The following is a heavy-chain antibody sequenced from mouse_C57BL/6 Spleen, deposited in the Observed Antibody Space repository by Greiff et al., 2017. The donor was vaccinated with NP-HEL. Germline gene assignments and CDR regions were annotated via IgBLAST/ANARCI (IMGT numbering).Heavy chain of an antibody. J-gene: IGHJ2*01. CDR2: ISSGSSTI. CDR1: GFTFSDYG. CDR3: ARKHYYGSSGFDY. Sequence: EVMLVESGGGLVKPGGSLKLSCAASGFTFSDYGMHWVRQAPEKGLEWVAYISSGSSTIYYADTVKGRFTISRDNAKHTLFLQMTSLRSEDTAMYYCARKHYYGSSGFDYWGQGTTLTVSS. D-gene: IGHD1-1*01. V-gene: IGHV5-17*01.